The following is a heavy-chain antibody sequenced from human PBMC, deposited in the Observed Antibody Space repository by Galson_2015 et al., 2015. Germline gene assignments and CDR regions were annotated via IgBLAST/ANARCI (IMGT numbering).Heavy chain of an antibody. CDR2: ISSSGSTI. Sequence: SLRLSCAASGFTFSSYEMNWVRQAPGKGLEWVSYISSSGSTIYYADSVKGRFTISRDNAKNSLYLQMNSLRAEDTAVYYCARDPTVRGVIRVPDAFDIWGQGTMVTVSS. V-gene: IGHV3-48*03. D-gene: IGHD3-10*01. CDR3: ARDPTVRGVIRVPDAFDI. J-gene: IGHJ3*02. CDR1: GFTFSSYE.